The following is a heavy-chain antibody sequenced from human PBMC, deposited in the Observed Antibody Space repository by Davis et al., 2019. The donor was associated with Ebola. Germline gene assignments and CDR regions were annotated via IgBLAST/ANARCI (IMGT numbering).Heavy chain of an antibody. Sequence: PSETLSLTCAVYGGSFSGYYWSWIRQPPGKGLEWIEEINHSGSTNYNPSLKSRVTISVDTSKNQFSLKLSSVTAADTAVYYCARADPAVYSYGYPPVYWGQGTLVTVSS. CDR1: GGSFSGYY. D-gene: IGHD5-18*01. J-gene: IGHJ4*02. V-gene: IGHV4-34*01. CDR3: ARADPAVYSYGYPPVY. CDR2: INHSGST.